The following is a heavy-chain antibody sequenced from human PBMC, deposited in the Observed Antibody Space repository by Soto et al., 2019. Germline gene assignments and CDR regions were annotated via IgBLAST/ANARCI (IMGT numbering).Heavy chain of an antibody. CDR2: ISYDGSNK. Sequence: RLSCSASGFXFSSYGMHWVRQAPGKGLEWAAVISYDGSNKYYADSVKGRFTISRDNSKNTLYLQMNSLRAEDTAVYYCAKDRSYGSGPFDYWGQGTLVTVSS. CDR3: AKDRSYGSGPFDY. V-gene: IGHV3-30*18. CDR1: GFXFSSYG. D-gene: IGHD3-10*01. J-gene: IGHJ4*02.